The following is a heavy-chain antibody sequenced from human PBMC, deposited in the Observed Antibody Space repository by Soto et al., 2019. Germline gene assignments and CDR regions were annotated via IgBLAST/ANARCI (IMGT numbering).Heavy chain of an antibody. Sequence: PGGSLRLSCAASAFTFSTYCMHWVRQAPGKGLVWVARINGDGSTTTYADSVKGRFTISRDNAKNTLYLQMNSLRAEDTAVYYCARAASGPNWFDPWGQGTLVTVSS. D-gene: IGHD6-25*01. J-gene: IGHJ5*02. CDR2: INGDGSTT. CDR3: ARAASGPNWFDP. V-gene: IGHV3-74*01. CDR1: AFTFSTYC.